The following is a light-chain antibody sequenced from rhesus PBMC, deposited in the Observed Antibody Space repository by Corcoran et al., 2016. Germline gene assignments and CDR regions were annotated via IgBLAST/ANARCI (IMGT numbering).Light chain of an antibody. Sequence: QAALTQPSSVSGSPGQSVTICCTGTSSDIGGDNYCSWYQQHPGTAPKLMIYEVTKRPSGVSDRFSGSKSGNTASLTISGLQAEDDADYYCCSYAGSSTYIFGAGTRLTVL. CDR2: EVT. J-gene: IGLJ1*01. V-gene: IGLV2-32*02. CDR3: CSYAGSSTYI. CDR1: SSDIGGDNY.